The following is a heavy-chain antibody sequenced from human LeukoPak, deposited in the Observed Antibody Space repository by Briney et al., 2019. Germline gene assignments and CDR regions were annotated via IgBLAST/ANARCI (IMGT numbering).Heavy chain of an antibody. Sequence: PSETLSLTCTVSGGSISSYYWSWIRQPPGKGLEWIGYIYTSGSTNYNPSLKSRVTISVDTSKNQFSLKLSSVTAADTAVYYCARRGYGAWYFDHGGQGTLVTVSS. CDR3: ARRGYGAWYFDH. CDR1: GGSISSYY. V-gene: IGHV4-4*09. D-gene: IGHD4-17*01. J-gene: IGHJ4*02. CDR2: IYTSGST.